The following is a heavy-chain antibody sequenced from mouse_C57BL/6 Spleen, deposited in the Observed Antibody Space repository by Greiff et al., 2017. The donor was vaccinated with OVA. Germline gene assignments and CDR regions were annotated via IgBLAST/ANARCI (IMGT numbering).Heavy chain of an antibody. D-gene: IGHD1-1*01. CDR1: GYTFTSYW. CDR3: ARSYYYGSRYYFDY. V-gene: IGHV1-52*01. CDR2: IDPSDSET. J-gene: IGHJ2*01. Sequence: QVHVKQPGAELVRPGSSVKLSCKASGYTFTSYWMHWVKQRPIQGLEWIGNIDPSDSETHYNQKFKDKATLTVDKSSSTAYMQLSSLTSEDSAVYYCARSYYYGSRYYFDYWGQGTTLTVSS.